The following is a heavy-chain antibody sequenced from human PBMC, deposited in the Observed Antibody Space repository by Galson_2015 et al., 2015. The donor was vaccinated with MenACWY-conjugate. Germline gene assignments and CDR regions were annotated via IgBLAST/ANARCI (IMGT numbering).Heavy chain of an antibody. Sequence: SLRLSCAASGFTFDAYGMSWVRQAPGKGLEWVSVINWNGVSTDYADSVKGRFTISRDNAKKSLYLEMTSLRGDDTALYYCARDRATVTNYYYYAMDVWGQGTTVTLSS. J-gene: IGHJ6*02. CDR2: INWNGVST. CDR1: GFTFDAYG. D-gene: IGHD4-17*01. V-gene: IGHV3-20*04. CDR3: ARDRATVTNYYYYAMDV.